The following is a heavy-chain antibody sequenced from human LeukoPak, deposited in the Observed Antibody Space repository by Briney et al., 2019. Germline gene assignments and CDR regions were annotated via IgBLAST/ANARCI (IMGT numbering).Heavy chain of an antibody. J-gene: IGHJ3*02. CDR2: IYYSGSI. Sequence: PSDTLSLTCAVSGYSISSSNWWGWIRQPPGKGLEWIGYIYYSGSIYYNPSLKSRVTMSVDTSKNQFSLKLSSVTAVDTAVYYCVRVHYYDRGAFDIWGQGTMVTVSS. V-gene: IGHV4-28*05. CDR3: VRVHYYDRGAFDI. D-gene: IGHD3-22*01. CDR1: GYSISSSNW.